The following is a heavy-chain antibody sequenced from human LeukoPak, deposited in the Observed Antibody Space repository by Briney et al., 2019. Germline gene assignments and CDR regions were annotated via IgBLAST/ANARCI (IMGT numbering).Heavy chain of an antibody. CDR1: GFTVSSNY. J-gene: IGHJ3*02. CDR3: AREQWLHAFDI. D-gene: IGHD6-19*01. Sequence: GGSLRLSCAASGFTVSSNYMSWVRQAPGKGLEWVSVIYSGGSTYYADSVRGRFTISRDNSKNTLYLQMNSLRAEDTAMYYCAREQWLHAFDIWGQGTMVTVSS. CDR2: IYSGGST. V-gene: IGHV3-66*01.